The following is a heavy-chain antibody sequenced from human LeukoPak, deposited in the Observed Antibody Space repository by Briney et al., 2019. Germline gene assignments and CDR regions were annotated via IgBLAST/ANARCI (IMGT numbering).Heavy chain of an antibody. V-gene: IGHV4-31*03. CDR3: ARSGYPGRLLDY. CDR1: GGSISSGGYY. J-gene: IGHJ4*02. CDR2: IYYSGST. Sequence: SETLSLTCTVSGGSISSGGYYWSWIRQHPGKGLEWIGYIYYSGSTYYNPSLKSRVTISVDTSKNQFSLKLSSVTAADTAVYYCARSGYPGRLLDYWGQGTLVTVSS. D-gene: IGHD3-3*01.